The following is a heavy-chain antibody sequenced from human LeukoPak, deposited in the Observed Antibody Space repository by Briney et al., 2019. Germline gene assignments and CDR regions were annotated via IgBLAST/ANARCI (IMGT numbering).Heavy chain of an antibody. D-gene: IGHD6-19*01. J-gene: IGHJ3*02. V-gene: IGHV4-34*01. Sequence: SETLSLTCAVYGGSFSGYYWSWIRQPPGKGLEWIGEINHSGSTNYNPPLKSRVTISVDTSKNQFSLKLSSVTAADTAVYYCARQDGTYSSGWQNRYDAFDIWGQGTMVTVSS. CDR2: INHSGST. CDR1: GGSFSGYY. CDR3: ARQDGTYSSGWQNRYDAFDI.